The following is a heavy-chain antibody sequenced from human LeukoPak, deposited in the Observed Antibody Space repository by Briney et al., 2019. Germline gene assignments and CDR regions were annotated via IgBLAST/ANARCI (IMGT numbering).Heavy chain of an antibody. D-gene: IGHD6-6*01. V-gene: IGHV1-2*02. CDR2: INPNTGGA. CDR1: GYTLSDYY. CDR3: ARGRPSAEPPDH. Sequence: RASVKVSCKASGYTLSDYYIHWVRQAPGQGLEHMGWINPNTGGASYAQKFRVRVTMTRDTSSSTVYMQLSTLTSDDTAVYSCARGRPSAEPPDHWGQGTLVAVSS. J-gene: IGHJ4*02.